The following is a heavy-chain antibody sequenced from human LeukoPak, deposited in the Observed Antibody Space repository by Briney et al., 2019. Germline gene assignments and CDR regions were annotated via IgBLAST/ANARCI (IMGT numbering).Heavy chain of an antibody. Sequence: ASVRVSCKASGYPFTGYYMHWVRQAPGQGLEWMGGINPDSGDTNYAQTFQGRVTMTRDTSISTAYMELSRLRSDDPAVFYCAIGLRGLFDYFDYWGQGTLVTVSS. CDR3: AIGLRGLFDYFDY. CDR1: GYPFTGYY. V-gene: IGHV1-2*02. CDR2: INPDSGDT. J-gene: IGHJ4*02.